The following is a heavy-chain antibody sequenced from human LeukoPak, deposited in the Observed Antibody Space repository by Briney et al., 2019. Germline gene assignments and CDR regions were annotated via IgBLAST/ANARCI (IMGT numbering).Heavy chain of an antibody. CDR2: IYYSGST. CDR1: SDSISTSSYY. V-gene: IGHV4-39*01. CDR3: ARLRHDSSGYYWVDP. J-gene: IGHJ5*02. D-gene: IGHD3-22*01. Sequence: SETLSLTCTVSSDSISTSSYYWGWLRQPPGKGLEWIGSIYYSGSTYWNPSLRSRFTISVDTSQNQFSLKLSSVTAADTAVYYCARLRHDSSGYYWVDPWGQGTLVTVSS.